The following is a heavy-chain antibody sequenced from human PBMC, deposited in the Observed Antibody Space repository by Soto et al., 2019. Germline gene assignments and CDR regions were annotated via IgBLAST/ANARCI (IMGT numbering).Heavy chain of an antibody. CDR1: GFTVSSNY. D-gene: IGHD6-6*01. CDR2: ISGSGGST. CDR3: AKEGAALEPFDY. J-gene: IGHJ4*02. V-gene: IGHV3-23*01. Sequence: GGSLRLSCAASGFTVSSNYMSWVRQAPGKGLEWVSAISGSGGSTYYADSVKGRFTISRDNSKNTLYLQMNSLRAEDTAVYYCAKEGAALEPFDYWGQGTLVTVSS.